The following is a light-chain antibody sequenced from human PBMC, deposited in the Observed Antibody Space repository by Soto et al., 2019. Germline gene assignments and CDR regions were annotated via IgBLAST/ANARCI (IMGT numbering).Light chain of an antibody. CDR3: ATWDDSLSGVV. V-gene: IGLV1-44*01. Sequence: QSVLTQPPSASGTPGQRVTISCSGGSPNIGSHTVNWYQQLPGTAPKLLIYTNYQRPSGVPDRFSGSKSGTSASLAISGLQSEDEADYYCATWDDSLSGVVFGGGTQLTVL. CDR1: SPNIGSHT. J-gene: IGLJ2*01. CDR2: TNY.